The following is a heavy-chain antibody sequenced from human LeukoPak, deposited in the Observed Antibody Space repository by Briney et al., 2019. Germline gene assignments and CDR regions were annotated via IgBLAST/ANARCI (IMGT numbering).Heavy chain of an antibody. Sequence: ASVKVSCKASGYTFNNYGLSWVRQAPGQGPEWMGWISASNGNTNYAQKLQGRVTLTTDTSTSTTYMELRSLRSDDTAMYFCARALSISGGTCYDYWGQGTLVTVSS. CDR3: ARALSISGGTCYDY. J-gene: IGHJ4*02. CDR2: ISASNGNT. D-gene: IGHD2-15*01. V-gene: IGHV1-18*01. CDR1: GYTFNNYG.